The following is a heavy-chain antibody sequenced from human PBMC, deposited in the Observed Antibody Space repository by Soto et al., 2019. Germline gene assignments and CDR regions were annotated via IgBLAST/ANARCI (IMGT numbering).Heavy chain of an antibody. CDR2: IYPGDSDT. V-gene: IGHV5-51*01. Sequence: PGESLKISCKGSGYSFTSYWIGWVRQMPGKGLEWMGIIYPGDSDTRYSPSFQGQVTISADKSFSTAYLQWSSLKASDTAMYYCARTAAAGKYSYGVDVWGQGTTVTVSS. CDR1: GYSFTSYW. CDR3: ARTAAAGKYSYGVDV. J-gene: IGHJ6*02. D-gene: IGHD6-13*01.